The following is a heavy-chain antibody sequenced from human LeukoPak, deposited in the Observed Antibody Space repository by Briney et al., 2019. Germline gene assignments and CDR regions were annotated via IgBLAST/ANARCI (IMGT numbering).Heavy chain of an antibody. CDR1: GFTFSSYW. Sequence: GGSLRLSCAASGFTFSSYWMSWVRQAPGKGLEWVANIKPDGSEKHYVDSVKGRFTISRDNAKNSLYLQMNSLRAEDTAVYYCARDQWWQFIAVAITSYFDCWGLGTLVTVSS. D-gene: IGHD6-19*01. CDR2: IKPDGSEK. J-gene: IGHJ4*02. V-gene: IGHV3-7*01. CDR3: ARDQWWQFIAVAITSYFDC.